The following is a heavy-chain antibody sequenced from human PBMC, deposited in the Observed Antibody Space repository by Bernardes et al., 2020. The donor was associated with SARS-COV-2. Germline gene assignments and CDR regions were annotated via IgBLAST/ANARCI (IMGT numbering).Heavy chain of an antibody. V-gene: IGHV4-59*01. CDR3: ARSRSSTTWSFDY. CDR1: GGSISNSY. CDR2: ISDSGIT. Sequence: SETLSLTCTVSGGSISNSYWSWIRQTPGQGLEWIGYISDSGITDDNPSLKSRVTISVDTSRNQFSLKLSSVTAADTAVYYCARSRSSTTWSFDYWGQGIVVTVSP. J-gene: IGHJ4*02. D-gene: IGHD2-2*01.